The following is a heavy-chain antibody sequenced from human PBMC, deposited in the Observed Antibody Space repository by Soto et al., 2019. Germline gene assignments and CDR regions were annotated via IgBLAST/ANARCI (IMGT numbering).Heavy chain of an antibody. CDR2: VSQSGRI. J-gene: IGHJ3*01. Sequence: QVQLQQWGAVLLKPSETLSLDCGFLGGSFTDYDWTWVRQSPGRGLQWIGEVSQSGRITYDPSRKSRFTISRDTAKHQFSLRLTSVTAADTALYYCAGYSSSFVAFEVWGHGTEVTVSS. CDR3: AGYSSSFVAFEV. CDR1: GGSFTDYD. V-gene: IGHV4-34*01. D-gene: IGHD3-10*01.